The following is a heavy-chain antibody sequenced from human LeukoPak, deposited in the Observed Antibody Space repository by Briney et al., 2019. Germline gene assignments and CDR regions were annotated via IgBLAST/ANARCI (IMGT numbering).Heavy chain of an antibody. V-gene: IGHV3-23*01. CDR2: ISGSGGST. Sequence: AGGSLRLSCAASGFTFSSYAMSWVRQAPGKGLEWVSAISGSGGSTYYADSVKGRFTISRDNSKSTLYLQMNSLRAEDTAVYYCAKGPYSGSQWVYMDVWGKGTTVTVSS. J-gene: IGHJ6*04. CDR1: GFTFSSYA. CDR3: AKGPYSGSQWVYMDV. D-gene: IGHD1-26*01.